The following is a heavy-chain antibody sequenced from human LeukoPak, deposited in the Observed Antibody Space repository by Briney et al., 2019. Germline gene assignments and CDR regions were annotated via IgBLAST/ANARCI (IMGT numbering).Heavy chain of an antibody. Sequence: SETLSLTCAVSGGSISSYYWSWIRQPPGKGLEWIGYIYTSGSTNYNPSLKSRVTISVDTSKNQFSLKLSSVTAADTAVYYCARDRTDAFDIWGQGTMVTVSS. CDR3: ARDRTDAFDI. J-gene: IGHJ3*02. V-gene: IGHV4-4*09. CDR2: IYTSGST. CDR1: GGSISSYY.